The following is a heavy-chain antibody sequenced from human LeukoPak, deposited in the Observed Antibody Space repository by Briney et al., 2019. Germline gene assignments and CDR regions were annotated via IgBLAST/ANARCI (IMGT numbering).Heavy chain of an antibody. CDR3: ARYSNTTGGMDV. Sequence: ASVKVSWKASGYTFSSYYMHWVRQAPGHGLEWMGWINPNSGGPNYAKKFQAWVTMTRDTAINTAYMELSRLRSADTAVYYCARYSNTTGGMDVWGQGTTVTVSS. CDR1: GYTFSSYY. CDR2: INPNSGGP. J-gene: IGHJ6*02. D-gene: IGHD2-21*01. V-gene: IGHV1-2*04.